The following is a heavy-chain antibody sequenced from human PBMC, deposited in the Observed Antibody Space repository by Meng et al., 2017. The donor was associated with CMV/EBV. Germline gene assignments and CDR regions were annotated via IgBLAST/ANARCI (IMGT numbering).Heavy chain of an antibody. D-gene: IGHD2-15*01. CDR1: GFTFSSYS. J-gene: IGHJ4*02. V-gene: IGHV3-21*01. CDR3: AREGYCSGGSCNSDY. Sequence: GGSLRLSCAASGFTFSSYSMNWVRQAPGKGLEWVSSISSSSSYIYYADSVKGRFTISRDNAKKSLYLQMNSLRAEDTAVYYCAREGYCSGGSCNSDYWGQGTLVTVSS. CDR2: ISSSSSYI.